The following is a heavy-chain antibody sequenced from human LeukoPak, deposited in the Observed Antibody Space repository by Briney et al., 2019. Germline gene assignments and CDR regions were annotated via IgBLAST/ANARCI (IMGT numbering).Heavy chain of an antibody. CDR3: AKDLRASYSSSWYGSDY. V-gene: IGHV3-30*18. D-gene: IGHD6-13*01. CDR1: GFTFSSYG. J-gene: IGHJ4*02. Sequence: GGSLRLSCAASGFTFSSYGMHWVRQAPGKGLEWVAVISYDGSNKYYADSVKGRFTISRDNSKNTLYLQMNSLRAEDTAVYCCAKDLRASYSSSWYGSDYWGQGTLVTVSS. CDR2: ISYDGSNK.